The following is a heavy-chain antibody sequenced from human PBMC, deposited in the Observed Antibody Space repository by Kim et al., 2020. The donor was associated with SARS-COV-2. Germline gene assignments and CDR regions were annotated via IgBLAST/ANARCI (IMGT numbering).Heavy chain of an antibody. J-gene: IGHJ4*02. V-gene: IGHV3-30*01. CDR3: ARMPSSGWPHFDY. Sequence: ADSVKGRFTISRDNSKNTLYLQMNSLRAEDTAVYYCARMPSSGWPHFDYWGQGTLVTVSS. D-gene: IGHD6-19*01.